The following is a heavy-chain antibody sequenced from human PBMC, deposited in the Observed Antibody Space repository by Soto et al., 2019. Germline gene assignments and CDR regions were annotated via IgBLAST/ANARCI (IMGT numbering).Heavy chain of an antibody. CDR1: GFTFSSHA. J-gene: IGHJ5*02. Sequence: EVQLLESGGGLVQPGGSLRLSCAASGFTFSSHAMSWVRQAPGKGLEWLSVISGGGGDTFYADSVKGRFTVSRDNSINTLYLQMNSLRADDTAVYYCAKDRRDCSGYRCLPRFDPWGQGTLVTVSS. CDR2: ISGGGGDT. D-gene: IGHD3-22*01. V-gene: IGHV3-23*01. CDR3: AKDRRDCSGYRCLPRFDP.